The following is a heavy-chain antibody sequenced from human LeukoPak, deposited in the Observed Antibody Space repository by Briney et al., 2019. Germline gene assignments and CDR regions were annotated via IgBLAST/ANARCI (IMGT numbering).Heavy chain of an antibody. V-gene: IGHV3-48*03. CDR1: GFTFSSYE. J-gene: IGHJ4*02. CDR2: ISSSGSTI. CDR3: AXRYNNFPYFHDY. D-gene: IGHD4-11*01. Sequence: PGGSLTLSCAATGFTFSSYEMNWVRPAPGKGLEWISYISSSGSTIYYADADSVKGRFTISRDNAKNSLYLQLNSLRVEDTAVYXCAXRYNNFPYFHDYRGQGTLVTVSS.